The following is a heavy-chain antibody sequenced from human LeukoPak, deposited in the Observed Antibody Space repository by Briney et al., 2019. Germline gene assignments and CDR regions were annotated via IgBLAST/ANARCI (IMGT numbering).Heavy chain of an antibody. CDR3: ARGHWGLDY. D-gene: IGHD7-27*01. Sequence: LSLTCTVSGYSISSGYYWGWIRQPPGKGLETVSFIYNGGDTIYYADSVRGRFTISRDNAESSLFLQMDSLRVEDTAVYYCARGHWGLDYWGRGTLVTVSS. J-gene: IGHJ4*02. CDR2: IYNGGDTI. V-gene: IGHV3-11*04. CDR1: GYSISSGYY.